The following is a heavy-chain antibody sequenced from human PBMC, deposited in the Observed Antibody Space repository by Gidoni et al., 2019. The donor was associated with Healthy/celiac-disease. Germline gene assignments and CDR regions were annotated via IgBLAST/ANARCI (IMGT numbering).Heavy chain of an antibody. CDR3: AREGSSSWAYYYGMDV. CDR1: GFPFSSYS. V-gene: IGHV3-21*01. J-gene: IGHJ6*02. CDR2: SSSSSSYI. D-gene: IGHD6-13*01. Sequence: EVQLVESGGGLVKPGGSLRLSCAASGFPFSSYSRNWVRQAPGKGLELVSSSSSSSSYISYADSVKGRFTISRDNAKNSLYLQMNSLRAEDTAVYYCAREGSSSWAYYYGMDVWGQGTTVTVSS.